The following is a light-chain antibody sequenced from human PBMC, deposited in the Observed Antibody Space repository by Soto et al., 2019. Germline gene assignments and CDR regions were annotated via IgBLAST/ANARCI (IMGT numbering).Light chain of an antibody. Sequence: EIVLTQSPGTLSLSPGERATLSCRASQSVSSSYLAWYQQKPGQAPRLLIYGASSRATDIPDRFSGSGSGTDFTLTISRLEPEDFAVYYCQQYGNSYTFGQGTKLEIK. CDR1: QSVSSSY. J-gene: IGKJ2*01. CDR3: QQYGNSYT. CDR2: GAS. V-gene: IGKV3-20*01.